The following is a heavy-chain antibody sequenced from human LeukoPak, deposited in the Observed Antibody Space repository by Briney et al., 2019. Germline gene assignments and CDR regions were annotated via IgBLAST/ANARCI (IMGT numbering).Heavy chain of an antibody. CDR1: GFTFNNYG. Sequence: GGSLRLSCAASGFTFNNYGMTWVRQAPGKGLEWVSAISNNGGYTYYADSVQGRFTISRDNSKSTLCLQMNSLRAEDTAVYYCAKQLGYCSDGSCYFPYWGQGTLVTVSS. J-gene: IGHJ4*02. D-gene: IGHD2-15*01. CDR3: AKQLGYCSDGSCYFPY. V-gene: IGHV3-23*01. CDR2: ISNNGGYT.